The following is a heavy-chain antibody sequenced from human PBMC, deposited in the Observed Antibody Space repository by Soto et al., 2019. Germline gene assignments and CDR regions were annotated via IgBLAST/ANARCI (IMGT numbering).Heavy chain of an antibody. CDR1: EFTFNTYW. CDR3: ARDWGTPGRGSAVGYYYLYGMDV. D-gene: IGHD3-22*01. J-gene: IGHJ6*02. V-gene: IGHV3-7*05. Sequence: EVQLVESGGGLVQPGGSLRLSCLASEFTFNTYWMNWVRQAPGRGLEWVANIKDDGSEKNYVDSVKARFTISSDNARNSLYLQMNSVRGEDTAVYFCARDWGTPGRGSAVGYYYLYGMDVWGQGATVTVSS. CDR2: IKDDGSEK.